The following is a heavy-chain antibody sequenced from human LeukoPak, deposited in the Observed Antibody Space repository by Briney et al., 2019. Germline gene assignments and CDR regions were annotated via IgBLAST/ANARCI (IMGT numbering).Heavy chain of an antibody. D-gene: IGHD3-3*01. CDR2: INHSGST. CDR1: GGSFSGYY. Sequence: SETLSLTCAVYGGSFSGYYWSWIRQPPGKGLEWIGEINHSGSTNYNPSPKSRVTISVDTSKNQFSLKLSSVTAADTAVYYCARNLYYDFSYGMDVWGQGTTVTVSS. CDR3: ARNLYYDFSYGMDV. J-gene: IGHJ6*02. V-gene: IGHV4-34*01.